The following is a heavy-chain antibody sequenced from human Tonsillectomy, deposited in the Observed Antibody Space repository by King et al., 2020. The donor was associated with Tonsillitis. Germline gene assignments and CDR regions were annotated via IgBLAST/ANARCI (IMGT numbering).Heavy chain of an antibody. D-gene: IGHD3-10*01. V-gene: IGHV3-30*18. CDR3: AKDLGRGYYYYGMDV. Sequence: VQLVESGGGVVQPGRSLRLSCAASGFTFSSYGMHWVRQAPGKGLEWVAVISYDGSNKYYADSVKGRFTISRDNSKNTPYLQMNSLRAEDTAVYYCAKDLGRGYYYYGMDVWGQGTTVTVSS. J-gene: IGHJ6*02. CDR2: ISYDGSNK. CDR1: GFTFSSYG.